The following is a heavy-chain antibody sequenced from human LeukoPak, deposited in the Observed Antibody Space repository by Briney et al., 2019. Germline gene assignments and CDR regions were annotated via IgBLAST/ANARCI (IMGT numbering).Heavy chain of an antibody. CDR2: IKQDGSEK. D-gene: IGHD3-16*02. J-gene: IGHJ4*02. CDR3: ARRTFGGVIVWPYYFDY. V-gene: IGHV3-7*01. Sequence: GGSLRLSCAASGFTFSSYWMSWVRQAPGKGLEWVANIKQDGSEKYYVDSVKGRFTISRDNAKNSLYLQMNSLRAEDTAVYYCARRTFGGVIVWPYYFDYWGQGTLVTVSS. CDR1: GFTFSSYW.